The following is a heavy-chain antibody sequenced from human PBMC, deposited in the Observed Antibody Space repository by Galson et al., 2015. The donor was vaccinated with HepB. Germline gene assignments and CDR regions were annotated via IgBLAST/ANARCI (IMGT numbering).Heavy chain of an antibody. CDR2: ISYDGSNK. J-gene: IGHJ4*02. V-gene: IGHV3-30*18. CDR1: GFTFSSYG. D-gene: IGHD4-23*01. CDR3: AKGDLDRTVAIHFDY. Sequence: SLRLSCAASGFTFSSYGMHRVPPAPGKGLEWVAVISYDGSNKYYADSVKGRFTISRDNSKNTLYLQMNSLRAEDTAVYYCAKGDLDRTVAIHFDYWGQGTLVTVSS.